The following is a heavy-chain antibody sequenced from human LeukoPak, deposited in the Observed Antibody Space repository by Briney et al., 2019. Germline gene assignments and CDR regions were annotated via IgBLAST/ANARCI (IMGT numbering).Heavy chain of an antibody. Sequence: GASVKVSCKASGYTFTSYGISWVRQAPGQGLEWMGWISAYNGNTNYAQKLQGRVTMTTDTSTSTAYMELRSLRSDDTAVYYCARDDPAPDVTRYYYMDVWGKGTTVTVSS. V-gene: IGHV1-18*01. J-gene: IGHJ6*03. D-gene: IGHD1-14*01. CDR1: GYTFTSYG. CDR2: ISAYNGNT. CDR3: ARDDPAPDVTRYYYMDV.